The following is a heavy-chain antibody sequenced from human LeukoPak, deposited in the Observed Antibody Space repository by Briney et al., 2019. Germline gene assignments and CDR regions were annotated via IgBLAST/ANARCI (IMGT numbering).Heavy chain of an antibody. CDR2: INSPPVT. D-gene: IGHD6-19*01. V-gene: IGHV3-13*04. CDR1: GFAFSNYD. Sequence: PGRSLRLFCAASGFAFSNYDMLWARQATGKGLEWVSAINSPPVTSYPDSVKRRFTSPIDNAKLLLYLQINILRVGDTAVYYCVRAPPGTGWLIDHWGQGTLVAVSS. CDR3: VRAPPGTGWLIDH. J-gene: IGHJ4*02.